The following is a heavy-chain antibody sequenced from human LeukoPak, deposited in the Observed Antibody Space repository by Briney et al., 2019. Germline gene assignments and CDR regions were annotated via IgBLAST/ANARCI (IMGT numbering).Heavy chain of an antibody. CDR1: GGSISSYY. CDR2: IYYSGST. J-gene: IGHJ6*02. CDR3: ARGITIFGVVIPTYGMDV. Sequence: PSETLSLTCTVSGGSISSYYWSWIRQPPGKGLEWIGYIYYSGSTNYNPSLKSRVTISVDTSKNQLSLKLSSVIAADTAVYYCARGITIFGVVIPTYGMDVWGQGTTVTVSS. D-gene: IGHD3-3*01. V-gene: IGHV4-59*01.